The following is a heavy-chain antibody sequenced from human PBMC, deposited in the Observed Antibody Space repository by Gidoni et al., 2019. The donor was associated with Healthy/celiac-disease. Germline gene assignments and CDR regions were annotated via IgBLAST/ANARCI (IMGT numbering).Heavy chain of an antibody. CDR2: ISAYNGNT. J-gene: IGHJ5*02. CDR1: GYTFTSYG. CDR3: ARDRDPFLWELHNWFDP. V-gene: IGHV1-18*01. D-gene: IGHD1-26*01. Sequence: QVKVVQYGAEVKKPGASVKVSCKASGYTFTSYGISWVRQAPGQGLEWMGWISAYNGNTKYAQNLQGRVTMTTDPSTSTAYMELRSLRSDDTAVYFCARDRDPFLWELHNWFDPWGQGTLVTVSS.